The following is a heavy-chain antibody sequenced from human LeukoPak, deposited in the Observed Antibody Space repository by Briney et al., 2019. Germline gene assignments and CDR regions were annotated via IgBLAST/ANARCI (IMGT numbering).Heavy chain of an antibody. J-gene: IGHJ4*02. Sequence: PGGSLRLSCAASGFTFSSYGMSWVRQAPGKGLEWVSAISGGVGSTYYADSVKGRFTISRDNSKNTLYLQMNSLRAEDTAVYYCARDYVWGSSESDYWGQGTLVTVSS. CDR1: GFTFSSYG. CDR2: ISGGVGST. D-gene: IGHD7-27*01. CDR3: ARDYVWGSSESDY. V-gene: IGHV3-23*01.